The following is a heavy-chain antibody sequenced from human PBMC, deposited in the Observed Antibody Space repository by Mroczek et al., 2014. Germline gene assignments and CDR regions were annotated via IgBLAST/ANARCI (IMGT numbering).Heavy chain of an antibody. Sequence: VQLVQSGGGLVQPGGSLRLSCAASGFTFSSYSMNWVRQAPGKGLEWVSYISSSSSTIYYADSVKGRFTISRDNAKNSLYLQMNSLRAEDTAVYYCARAGGRDWGNYFDYWGQGTLVTVSS. D-gene: IGHD3-16*01. CDR3: ARAGGRDWGNYFDY. V-gene: IGHV3-48*01. J-gene: IGHJ4*02. CDR1: GFTFSSYS. CDR2: ISSSSSTI.